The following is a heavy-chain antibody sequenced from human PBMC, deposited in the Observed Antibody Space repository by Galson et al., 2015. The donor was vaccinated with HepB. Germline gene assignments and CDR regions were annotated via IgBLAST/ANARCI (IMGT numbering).Heavy chain of an antibody. CDR3: VREPGCDRSGCYSTLSLDY. CDR1: GFPFSSHG. V-gene: IGHV3-33*01. D-gene: IGHD3-22*01. Sequence: LRLSCAASGFPFSSHGMHWVRQAPGKGLEWVSIIWYDGGNKYYADSVKGRFTISRDNSKNTVYLQMNSLRAEDTAVYYCVREPGCDRSGCYSTLSLDYWGQGTLVTFSS. J-gene: IGHJ4*02. CDR2: IWYDGGNK.